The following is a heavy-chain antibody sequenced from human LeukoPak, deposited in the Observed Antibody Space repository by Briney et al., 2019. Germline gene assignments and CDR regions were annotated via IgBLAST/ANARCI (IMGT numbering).Heavy chain of an antibody. CDR1: GGSISSGSYY. V-gene: IGHV4-61*02. Sequence: PSQTLSLXCTVSGGSISSGSYYWSWIRQPAGKGLEWIGRIYTSGSTNYNPSLKSRVTISVDTSKNQFSLKLSSVTAADTAVYYCARGYGDYGFDYWGQGTLVTVSS. CDR3: ARGYGDYGFDY. D-gene: IGHD4-17*01. CDR2: IYTSGST. J-gene: IGHJ4*02.